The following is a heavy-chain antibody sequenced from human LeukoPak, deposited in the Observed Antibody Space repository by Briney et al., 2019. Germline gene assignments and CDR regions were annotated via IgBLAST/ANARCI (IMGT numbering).Heavy chain of an antibody. V-gene: IGHV4-34*01. CDR2: IYYDGST. D-gene: IGHD2-15*01. J-gene: IGHJ5*02. CDR1: DGSFSGYY. CDR3: ARDRRYSLRANWFDP. Sequence: SETLSLTCAVYDGSFSGYYWSWIRQPPGKGLEWIGSIYYDGSTYYNPSLKSRVTISVDTSKNQFSLKLSSVTAADTAVYYCARDRRYSLRANWFDPWGQGTLVTVSS.